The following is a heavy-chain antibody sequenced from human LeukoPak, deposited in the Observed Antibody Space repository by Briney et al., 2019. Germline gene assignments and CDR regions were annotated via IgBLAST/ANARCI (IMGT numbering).Heavy chain of an antibody. V-gene: IGHV4-31*03. D-gene: IGHD2-2*01. CDR3: ARVHAQRNWFDP. Sequence: SETLSLTCTVSGGSISSGGYYWSWIRQHPGKGLEWIGYIYYSGSTYYNPSLKSRVTISVDTSKNQFSLKLSSVTAADTTIYYCARVHAQRNWFDPWGQGTLVTVSS. J-gene: IGHJ5*02. CDR2: IYYSGST. CDR1: GGSISSGGYY.